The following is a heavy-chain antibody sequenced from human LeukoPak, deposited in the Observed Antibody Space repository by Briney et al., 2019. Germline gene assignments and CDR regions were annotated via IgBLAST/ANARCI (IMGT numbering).Heavy chain of an antibody. V-gene: IGHV3-48*04. CDR1: GFIFNDYT. Sequence: SGGSLRLSCAASGFIFNDYTMHWVRQAPGKGLEWLSHINGRGGIINYADSVKGRFTISRDNARNSLDLHMSSLGAEDTAVYYCAREGDGSRYYFDYWGQGILVTVSS. CDR3: AREGDGSRYYFDY. J-gene: IGHJ4*02. D-gene: IGHD2-21*02. CDR2: INGRGGII.